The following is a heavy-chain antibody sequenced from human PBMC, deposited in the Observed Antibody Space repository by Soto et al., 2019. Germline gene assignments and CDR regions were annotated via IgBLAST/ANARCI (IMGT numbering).Heavy chain of an antibody. D-gene: IGHD4-17*01. CDR3: TRVGGYYGDYPNFDY. Sequence: SETLSLTCTVSGSSISPFYWSWIRQPPGKGLEWLGYIYYTGSTKYNPSLKSRVTLSLGTSRNQLSLKLRSVTAADTAVYYCTRVGGYYGDYPNFDYWGPGALVTVSS. V-gene: IGHV4-59*01. CDR1: GSSISPFY. CDR2: IYYTGST. J-gene: IGHJ4*02.